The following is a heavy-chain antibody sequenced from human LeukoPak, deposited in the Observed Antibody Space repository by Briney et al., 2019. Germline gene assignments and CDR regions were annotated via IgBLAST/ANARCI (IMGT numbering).Heavy chain of an antibody. CDR2: IYYTRST. Sequence: PSQTLSLTCTVSGGSISSGGYYWSWIRQHPGKGLEWIAYIYYTRSTYYNPSLKSRLTISVDTSKNHFSLRLSSMTAADTAVYYCARVPSVIDAFDIWGQGTMVPVSS. D-gene: IGHD2-21*01. CDR1: GGSISSGGYY. V-gene: IGHV4-31*03. J-gene: IGHJ3*02. CDR3: ARVPSVIDAFDI.